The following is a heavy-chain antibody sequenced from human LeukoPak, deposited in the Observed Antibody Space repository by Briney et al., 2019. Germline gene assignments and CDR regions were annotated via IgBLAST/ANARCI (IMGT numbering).Heavy chain of an antibody. D-gene: IGHD2-15*01. CDR2: INPNSGGT. J-gene: IGHJ4*02. CDR1: GYTFTGYY. CDR3: ARDCSGGSCYDY. Sequence: ASVKVSCKASGYTFTGYYMQWVRQAPGQGLEWMGWINPNSGGTNYAQKFQGRVTMTRDTSISTAYMELSRLRSDDTAVYYCARDCSGGSCYDYWGQGTLVTVSS. V-gene: IGHV1-2*02.